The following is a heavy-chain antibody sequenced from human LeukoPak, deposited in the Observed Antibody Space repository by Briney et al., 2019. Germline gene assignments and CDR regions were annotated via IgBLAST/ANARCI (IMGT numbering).Heavy chain of an antibody. D-gene: IGHD4-11*01. CDR2: IYSGGST. CDR3: AGQDSDYNYYYYGMDV. V-gene: IGHV3-53*01. Sequence: GGSLRLSCAASGFTVSSNYMSWVRQAPGKGLEWVSVIYSGGSTYYADSVKGRFTISRDKSKNTLYLQMNSLRAEDTAVYYCAGQDSDYNYYYYGMDVWGQGTTVTVSS. CDR1: GFTVSSNY. J-gene: IGHJ6*02.